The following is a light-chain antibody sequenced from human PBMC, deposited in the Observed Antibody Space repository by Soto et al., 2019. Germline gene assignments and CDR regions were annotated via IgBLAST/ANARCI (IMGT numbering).Light chain of an antibody. V-gene: IGKV3-15*01. Sequence: DIEMTQSPPILSVSPGEGATLSCRASQRISTNLAWYQHIPGQAPRLLIVSSSRRPTDVPARFSGSGSGTDFTLTISSLQSEDFAVYYCQQYSIWRTFGQGTKVDIK. J-gene: IGKJ1*01. CDR1: QRISTN. CDR3: QQYSIWRT. CDR2: SSS.